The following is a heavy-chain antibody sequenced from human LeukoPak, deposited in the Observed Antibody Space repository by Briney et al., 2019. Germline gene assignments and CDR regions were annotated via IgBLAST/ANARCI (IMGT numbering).Heavy chain of an antibody. J-gene: IGHJ3*02. CDR3: ARDGRNYDSWSGLDAFDI. CDR2: IIPIFGTA. V-gene: IGHV1-69*13. CDR1: RGTFTSYA. Sequence: ASVKVSCKAPRGTFTSYAISWVRQAPGQGLEWMGGIIPIFGTANYAQKFQGRVTITADEYTSTAYMELSSLRSEDTAVYYCARDGRNYDSWSGLDAFDIWGQGTMVTVSS. D-gene: IGHD3-3*01.